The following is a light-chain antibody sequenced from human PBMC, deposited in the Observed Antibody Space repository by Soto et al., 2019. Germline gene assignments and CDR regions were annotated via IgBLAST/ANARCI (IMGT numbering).Light chain of an antibody. V-gene: IGLV4-69*01. CDR1: SVHSNYA. CDR2: LNSDGSH. Sequence: QLVLTQSPSASASLVASVKLTCTLSSVHSNYAIAWHQQQSEKGPRYLMKLNSDGSHSKGDGIPDRFSGSSSGAERYLTISSLQSEDEADYYCQTWGSGIVVFGGGTKVTVL. CDR3: QTWGSGIVV. J-gene: IGLJ2*01.